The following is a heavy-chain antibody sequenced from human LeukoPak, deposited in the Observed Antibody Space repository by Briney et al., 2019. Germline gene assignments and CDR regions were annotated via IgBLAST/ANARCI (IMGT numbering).Heavy chain of an antibody. CDR3: ARRISGATATRHLDY. J-gene: IGHJ4*02. D-gene: IGHD2-15*01. CDR1: GYTFKNYG. V-gene: IGHV1-18*01. Sequence: ASVKVSCKASGYTFKNYGITWVRQAPGQGLEWMGWISAYDGNTYYAQKVQGRVTMTTDTSTTTAYMELRSLRSDDTAIYYCARRISGATATRHLDYWGQGTLVTVSS. CDR2: ISAYDGNT.